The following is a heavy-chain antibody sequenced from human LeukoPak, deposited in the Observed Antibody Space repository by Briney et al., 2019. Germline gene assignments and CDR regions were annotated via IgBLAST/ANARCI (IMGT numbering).Heavy chain of an antibody. D-gene: IGHD3-22*01. V-gene: IGHV1-46*02. CDR3: ARDLPDMVMTGYRYYYYYGMDV. CDR2: IDPSGGST. CDR1: GYTFNSYY. J-gene: IGHJ6*04. Sequence: ASVKVSCKASGYTFNSYYMHRVRQAPGQGLEWMGIIDPSGGSTSYAQKFQGRVTMTRDTSTSTVYMELSSLRSEDTAVYYCARDLPDMVMTGYRYYYYYGMDVWGKGTTVTVSS.